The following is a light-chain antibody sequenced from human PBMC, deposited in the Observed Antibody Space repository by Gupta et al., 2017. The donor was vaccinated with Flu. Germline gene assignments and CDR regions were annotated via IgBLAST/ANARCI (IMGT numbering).Light chain of an antibody. V-gene: IGLV10-54*04. CDR1: SRELGKQG. Sequence: TATITCTGNSRELGKQGAAWPPQNQGQPPKVLCNRDNSRHSGISERFSASRSGNTASLTITGLQPEDEADYYCSAGDNSLNAVVFGGGTKLTVL. J-gene: IGLJ2*01. CDR2: RDN. CDR3: SAGDNSLNAVV.